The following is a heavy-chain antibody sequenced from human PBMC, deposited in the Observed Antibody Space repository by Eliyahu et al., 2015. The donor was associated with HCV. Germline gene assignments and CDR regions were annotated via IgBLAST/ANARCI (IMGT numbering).Heavy chain of an antibody. CDR1: GYIFTTFW. J-gene: IGHJ6*02. CDR3: ARRRYCSSTSCYGRSYYYYGMDV. CDR2: IDPSDSYT. V-gene: IGHV5-10-1*03. Sequence: EVQLVQSGAEMRKPGESLRISCKGSGYIFTTFWINWVRQMPGKVSEWMGRIDPSDSYTKYSPSFQGHVTISVDKSIGTAYLQWSRLKASDTAMYYCARRRYCSSTSCYGRSYYYYGMDVWGQGTTVTVSS. D-gene: IGHD2-2*01.